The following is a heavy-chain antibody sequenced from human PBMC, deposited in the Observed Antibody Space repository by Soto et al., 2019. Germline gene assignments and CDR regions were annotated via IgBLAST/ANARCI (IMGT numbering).Heavy chain of an antibody. CDR3: ARDAYDYGDFAGIGY. Sequence: QVQLVQSGAEVKKPGASVKVSCKASGYTFTRYHLHWVLQAPGQGLEWMGIINRSGGSTTYAQKFQGRVTMTRDTSTSTVYMQRSSLRSEDTAVYYCARDAYDYGDFAGIGYWGQGTLVTVSS. J-gene: IGHJ4*02. CDR2: INRSGGST. D-gene: IGHD4-17*01. V-gene: IGHV1-46*01. CDR1: GYTFTRYH.